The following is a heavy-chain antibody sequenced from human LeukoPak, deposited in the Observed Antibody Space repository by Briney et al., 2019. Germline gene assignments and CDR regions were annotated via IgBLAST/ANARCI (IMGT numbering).Heavy chain of an antibody. D-gene: IGHD5-18*01. V-gene: IGHV3-74*01. CDR2: INSDGSST. CDR1: GFTFSSYW. J-gene: IGHJ6*02. CDR3: ARDRRYSYGYYGMDV. Sequence: PGGSLRLSCAASGFTFSSYWMHWVRQAPGKGLVWVSRINSDGSSTSYADSVKGRFTISRDNAKNTLYVQMNSLRAEDTAVYYCARDRRYSYGYYGMDVWGQGTTVTVSS.